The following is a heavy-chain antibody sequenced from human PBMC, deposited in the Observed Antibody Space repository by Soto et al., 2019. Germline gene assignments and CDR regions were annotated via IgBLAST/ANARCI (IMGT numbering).Heavy chain of an antibody. Sequence: PGGSLRLSCAASGFTFSSYSMHWVRQAPGKGLEWVSDISSSGGSTYYADSVKGRFTISRDNSKNTLYLQMNSLRAEDTAVYYCANAHWDFWSGYYPPIDYWGQGTLVTVSS. D-gene: IGHD3-3*01. CDR3: ANAHWDFWSGYYPPIDY. CDR2: ISSSGGST. V-gene: IGHV3-23*01. CDR1: GFTFSSYS. J-gene: IGHJ4*02.